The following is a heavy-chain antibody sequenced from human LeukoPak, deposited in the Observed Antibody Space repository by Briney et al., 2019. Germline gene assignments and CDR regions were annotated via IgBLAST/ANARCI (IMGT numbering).Heavy chain of an antibody. J-gene: IGHJ4*02. CDR1: GGSISSYY. V-gene: IGHV4-59*01. CDR2: TYYSGST. Sequence: SETLSLTCTVSGGSISSYYWSWIRQPPGKGLEWIGYTYYSGSTNYNPSLKSRVTISVDTSKNQFSLKLSSVTAADTAVYYCARIGVPGAFDYWGQGTLVTVSS. D-gene: IGHD3-16*01. CDR3: ARIGVPGAFDY.